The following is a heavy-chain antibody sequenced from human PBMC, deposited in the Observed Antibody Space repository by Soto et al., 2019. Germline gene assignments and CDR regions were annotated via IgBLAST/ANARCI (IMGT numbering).Heavy chain of an antibody. D-gene: IGHD6-6*01. Sequence: GGSLRLSCAASGFTFSSYAISWVRQAPGKGLEWVSAISGSGGSTYYADSVKGRFTISRDNSKNTLYLQMNSLRAEDTAVYYCAKVGGEQLLPNYYYYYYMDVWGKGTTVTVSS. V-gene: IGHV3-23*01. CDR2: ISGSGGST. CDR3: AKVGGEQLLPNYYYYYYMDV. CDR1: GFTFSSYA. J-gene: IGHJ6*03.